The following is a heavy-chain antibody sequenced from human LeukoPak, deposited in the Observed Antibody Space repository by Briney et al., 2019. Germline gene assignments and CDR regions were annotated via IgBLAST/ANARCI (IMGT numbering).Heavy chain of an antibody. CDR1: GSTFSSYW. J-gene: IGHJ3*02. D-gene: IGHD7-27*01. Sequence: GGSLRLSCAASGSTFSSYWMHWVRQAPGKGLVWVSRIDGDGRTTRYADSVKGRFTISRDNAKNTLYLQMNSLTAEDTAVYYCASPSLGINAFDIWGQGTRVTVSS. V-gene: IGHV3-74*01. CDR2: IDGDGRTT. CDR3: ASPSLGINAFDI.